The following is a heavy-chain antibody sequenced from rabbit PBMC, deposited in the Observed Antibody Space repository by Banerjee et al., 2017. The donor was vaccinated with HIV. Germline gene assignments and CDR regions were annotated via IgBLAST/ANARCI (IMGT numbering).Heavy chain of an antibody. CDR2: IGAGDGNT. J-gene: IGHJ4*01. V-gene: IGHV1S45*01. D-gene: IGHD2-1*01. CDR3: ARYGYDGYDDYGYFSS. CDR1: GFSFSNKYV. Sequence: QEQLEESGGDLVKPEGSLTLTCTASGFSFSNKYVMCWVRQAPGTGLEWIACIGAGDGNTYYASRAKGRFSISKTSSTTVTLQMTSLTAADTATYFCARYGYDGYDDYGYFSSWGPGTLVTVS.